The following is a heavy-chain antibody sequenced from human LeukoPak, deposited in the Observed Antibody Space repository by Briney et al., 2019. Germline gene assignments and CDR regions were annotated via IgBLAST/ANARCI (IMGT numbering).Heavy chain of an antibody. Sequence: NTSETLSLTCTVSGGSISSYYWRWIRQPAGKGLESIGLIYTSGSTNYNPSLKSRVTMSVDTSKNQSSLKLSSVTASDTAVYYCARASYYGSGNWFDPWGQGTLVTVSS. CDR1: GGSISSYY. D-gene: IGHD3-10*01. CDR3: ARASYYGSGNWFDP. CDR2: IYTSGST. V-gene: IGHV4-4*07. J-gene: IGHJ5*02.